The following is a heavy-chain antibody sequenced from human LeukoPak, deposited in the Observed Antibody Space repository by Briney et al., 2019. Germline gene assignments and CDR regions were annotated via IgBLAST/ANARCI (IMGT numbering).Heavy chain of an antibody. CDR2: KNPNSGNT. CDR1: GYTFTSYD. D-gene: IGHD5-12*01. Sequence: ASVKVSCKASGYTFTSYDINWVRQATGQGLEWMGWKNPNSGNTGYAQKFQGRVTMTRNTSISTAYMELSSLRSEDTAVYYCARDRSDSGYDFDYWGQGTLVTVSS. J-gene: IGHJ4*02. V-gene: IGHV1-8*01. CDR3: ARDRSDSGYDFDY.